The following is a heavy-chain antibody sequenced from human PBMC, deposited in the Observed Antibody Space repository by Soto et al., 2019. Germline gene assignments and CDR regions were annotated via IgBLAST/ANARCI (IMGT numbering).Heavy chain of an antibody. CDR3: ARRNCSSTSCYNWFHP. D-gene: IGHD2-2*01. Sequence: SETLSLTCAVSGGSISSYYWSWIRQPPGKRLERIGYIYYRGSTKYNPSLKSRVTIAVDTSNNHFSLKLSSVTAADTAVFYCARRNCSSTSCYNWFHPWGQGTRVTVSS. J-gene: IGHJ5*02. V-gene: IGHV4-59*08. CDR1: GGSISSYY. CDR2: IYYRGST.